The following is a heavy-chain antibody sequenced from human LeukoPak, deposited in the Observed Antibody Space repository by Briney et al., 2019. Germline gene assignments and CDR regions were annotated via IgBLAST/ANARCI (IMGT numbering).Heavy chain of an antibody. Sequence: GGSLRLSCAASGFTFSYYGMTWVRQAPGKGLEWVSAISGSGGSTNYADSVKGRFTISRDNSKNTLYLQMNSLRAEDTAVYYCTIMVREIDYWGQGTLVTVSS. D-gene: IGHD3-10*01. CDR3: TIMVREIDY. J-gene: IGHJ4*02. CDR2: ISGSGGST. V-gene: IGHV3-23*01. CDR1: GFTFSYYG.